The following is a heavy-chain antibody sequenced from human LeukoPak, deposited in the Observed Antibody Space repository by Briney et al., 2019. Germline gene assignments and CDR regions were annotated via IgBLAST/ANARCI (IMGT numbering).Heavy chain of an antibody. CDR2: INPDSGGT. J-gene: IGHJ3*02. Sequence: ASVKVSCKASGYIFSDYYMHWVQQAPGQGLEWMGWINPDSGGTNYAQKFQGRVTMTRDTSISTANMELSRLKSDDTAVYYCARVPSIAVDPAFDIWGQGTMVTVSS. CDR1: GYIFSDYY. CDR3: ARVPSIAVDPAFDI. V-gene: IGHV1-2*02. D-gene: IGHD6-19*01.